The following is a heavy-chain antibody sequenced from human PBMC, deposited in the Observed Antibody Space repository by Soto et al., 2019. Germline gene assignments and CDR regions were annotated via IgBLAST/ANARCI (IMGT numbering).Heavy chain of an antibody. J-gene: IGHJ6*02. Sequence: PSETLSLTCAVSGGSISSGGYSWSWIRQPPGKGLEWIGYIYHSGSTYYNPSLKSRVTISVDTSKNQFSLKLSSVTAADTAVYYCARDFLQQLANDYYYYYGMDVWGQGTTVTVSS. V-gene: IGHV4-30-2*05. CDR3: ARDFLQQLANDYYYYYGMDV. D-gene: IGHD6-13*01. CDR1: GGSISSGGYS. CDR2: IYHSGST.